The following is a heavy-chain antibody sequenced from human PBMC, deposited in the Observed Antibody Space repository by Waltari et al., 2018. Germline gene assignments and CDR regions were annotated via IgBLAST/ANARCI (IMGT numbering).Heavy chain of an antibody. J-gene: IGHJ5*02. Sequence: QVQLQESGPGLVKPSETLSLTCAVSVYSISSGYYWGWIRQPPGKGLEWIGSIYHSGSTYYNPSLKSRVTISVDTSKNQFSLKLSSVTAADTAVYYCARRSPFGWFDPWGQGTLVTVSS. V-gene: IGHV4-38-2*01. CDR2: IYHSGST. CDR1: VYSISSGYY. D-gene: IGHD3-10*01. CDR3: ARRSPFGWFDP.